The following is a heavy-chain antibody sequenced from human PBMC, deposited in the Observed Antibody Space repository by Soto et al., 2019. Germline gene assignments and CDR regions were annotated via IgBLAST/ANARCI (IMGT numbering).Heavy chain of an antibody. CDR2: IYQSGST. Sequence: SETLSLTCTVSGGSISSSSYFWSWIRQPPGKGLEWVGYIYQSGSTYYNPSLRSRLTISIDRSKNQFSLKLTSVTAADTAVYYCARDAPPLAYYYDPNWFDPWGQGTLVTVSS. CDR3: ARDAPPLAYYYDPNWFDP. D-gene: IGHD3-22*01. J-gene: IGHJ5*02. V-gene: IGHV4-30-2*01. CDR1: GGSISSSSYF.